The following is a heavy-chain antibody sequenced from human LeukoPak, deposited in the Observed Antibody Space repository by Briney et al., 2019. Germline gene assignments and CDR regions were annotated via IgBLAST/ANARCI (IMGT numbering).Heavy chain of an antibody. CDR3: AREGGNWFDP. CDR1: GGSISSYY. D-gene: IGHD3-16*01. V-gene: IGHV4-59*01. J-gene: IGHJ5*02. Sequence: SETLSLTCTVSGGSISSYYWSWIRQPPGKGLEWIGYIQYSGGTNYNPSLKSRVTILVDTSKNQFSLKLGSVTAADTAVYYCAREGGNWFDPWGQGTLVTVSS. CDR2: IQYSGGT.